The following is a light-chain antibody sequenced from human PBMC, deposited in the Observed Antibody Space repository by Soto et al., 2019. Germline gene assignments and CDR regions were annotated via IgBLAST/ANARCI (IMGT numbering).Light chain of an antibody. CDR2: DNR. J-gene: IGLJ1*01. CDR3: QSYDRSLSGYV. V-gene: IGLV1-40*01. CDR1: RSNIGADYD. Sequence: QSVLTQPPSVSGAPGQMVTVSCTGSRSNIGADYDVHWYQQLPGTAPKLLVYDNRNRPSGVPDRFSGSKSGTSASLAITGLQADDEADYYCQSYDRSLSGYVFGTGTKVTV.